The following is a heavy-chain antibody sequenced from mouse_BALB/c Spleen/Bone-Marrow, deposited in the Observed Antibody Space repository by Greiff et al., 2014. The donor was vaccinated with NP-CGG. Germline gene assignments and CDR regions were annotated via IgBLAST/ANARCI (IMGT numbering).Heavy chain of an antibody. J-gene: IGHJ3*01. Sequence: VQLQQSGAELMKPRASVKISCKATGYTFSSYWIEWVNQRPGHGLEWIGEILPGSGTTHYNEKFKDKATFTADTSPNTAYMQLSSLTSEDSAVYYCARGGYDTSIFAYWGQGTLVTVSA. V-gene: IGHV1-9*01. CDR2: ILPGSGTT. D-gene: IGHD2-3*01. CDR1: GYTFSSYW. CDR3: ARGGYDTSIFAY.